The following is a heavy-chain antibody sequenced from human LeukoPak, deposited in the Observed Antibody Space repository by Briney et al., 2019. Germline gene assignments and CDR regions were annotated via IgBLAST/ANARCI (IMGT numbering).Heavy chain of an antibody. D-gene: IGHD1/OR15-1a*01. Sequence: PGGSLRLSCTGSGFTVGDYSLSWFRQAPGKGLEWVGFIRSKGYGGTTEYAASVKGRFIISRDDSKSIAYLQMSSLKSDDTGLYYCSRQWEQLPYYFDYWGQGTLVTVSS. CDR2: IRSKGYGGTT. J-gene: IGHJ4*02. CDR3: SRQWEQLPYYFDY. V-gene: IGHV3-49*03. CDR1: GFTVGDYS.